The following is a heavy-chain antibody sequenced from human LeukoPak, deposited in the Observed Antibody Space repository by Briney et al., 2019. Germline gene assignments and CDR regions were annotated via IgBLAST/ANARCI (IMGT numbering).Heavy chain of an antibody. D-gene: IGHD1-1*01. CDR1: EPTFSNYW. J-gene: IGHJ3*01. CDR2: INRDARTS. Sequence: PGGSLRLFCVASEPTFSNYWMHWVRQTPGKGLVWVSRINRDARTSYYAGSVKGRFTISRDNAKNTLYLQMNSLRAEDTAIYYCARGSHNWNDDQPSDVWGQGTMVTVSS. CDR3: ARGSHNWNDDQPSDV. V-gene: IGHV3-74*01.